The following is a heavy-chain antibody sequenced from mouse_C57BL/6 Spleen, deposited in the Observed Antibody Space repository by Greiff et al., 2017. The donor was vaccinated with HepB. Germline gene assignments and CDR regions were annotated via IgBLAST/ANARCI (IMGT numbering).Heavy chain of an antibody. J-gene: IGHJ2*01. CDR1: GYTFTDYN. CDR2: INPNNGGT. Sequence: EVQLQQSGPELVKPGASVKMSCKASGYTFTDYNMHWVKQSHGKSLEWIGYINPNNGGTSYNQKFKGKATLTVNKSSSTAYMELRSLTSEDSAVYYCAREGDGNYYFDYWGQGTTLTVSS. V-gene: IGHV1-22*01. CDR3: AREGDGNYYFDY. D-gene: IGHD2-1*01.